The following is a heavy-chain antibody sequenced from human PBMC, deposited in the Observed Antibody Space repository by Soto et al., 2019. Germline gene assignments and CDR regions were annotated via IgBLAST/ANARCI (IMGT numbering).Heavy chain of an antibody. CDR3: ARKGYIGNFGLDV. D-gene: IGHD5-12*01. CDR1: GYTFRNYD. J-gene: IGHJ6*02. CDR2: ISISKGKT. Sequence: QVQLVQSGAEVKRPGASVKVSCKASGYTFRNYDVAWVRRAPGHGLEWMGWISISKGKTYYQESLQGRVTMTMDTGTTTAYRGVGGLRSDDTAVYYCARKGYIGNFGLDVWGQGTTVTVSS. V-gene: IGHV1-18*01.